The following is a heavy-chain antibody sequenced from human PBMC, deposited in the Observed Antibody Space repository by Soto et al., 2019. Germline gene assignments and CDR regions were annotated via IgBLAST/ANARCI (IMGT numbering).Heavy chain of an antibody. CDR2: IIPIFGTA. Sequence: ASVKVSCKASGYTFTSYGISWVRQAPGQGLEWMGGIIPIFGTANYAQKFQGRVTITADESTSTAYMELSSLRSEDTAVYYCGRSVGFWGGFSLPSRGVLYYYGMDVWGQGATLTVSS. J-gene: IGHJ6*02. CDR1: GYTFTSYG. CDR3: GRSVGFWGGFSLPSRGVLYYYGMDV. V-gene: IGHV1-69*13. D-gene: IGHD3-16*01.